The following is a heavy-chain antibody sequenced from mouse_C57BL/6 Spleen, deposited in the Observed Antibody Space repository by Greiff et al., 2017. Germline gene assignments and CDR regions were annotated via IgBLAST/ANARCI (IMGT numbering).Heavy chain of an antibody. J-gene: IGHJ4*01. CDR1: GYTFTDYE. CDR3: TRTLLYYGNYADAMDY. Sequence: QVQLQQSGAELVRPGASVTLSCKASGYTFTDYEMHWVKQTPVHGLEWIGAIDPETGGTAYNQKFKGKAILTADKSSSTAYMEPRSLTSEDSAVYYCTRTLLYYGNYADAMDYWGQGTSVTVSS. D-gene: IGHD2-1*01. V-gene: IGHV1-15*01. CDR2: IDPETGGT.